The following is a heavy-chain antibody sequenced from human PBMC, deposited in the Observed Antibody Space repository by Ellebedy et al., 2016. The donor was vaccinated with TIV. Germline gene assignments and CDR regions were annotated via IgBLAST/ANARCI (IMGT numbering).Heavy chain of an antibody. Sequence: AASVKVSCKASGGTFSSYAISWVRQAPGQGLEWMGGIIPIFGTANYAQKFQGRVTITADESTSTAYMELNSLRAEDTAVYYCARPDYGDYYWYFDLWGRGTLVTVSS. CDR2: IIPIFGTA. J-gene: IGHJ2*01. CDR3: ARPDYGDYYWYFDL. D-gene: IGHD4-17*01. CDR1: GGTFSSYA. V-gene: IGHV1-69*13.